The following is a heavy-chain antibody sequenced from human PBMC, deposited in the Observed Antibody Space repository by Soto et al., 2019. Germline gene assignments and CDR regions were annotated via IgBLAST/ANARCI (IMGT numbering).Heavy chain of an antibody. CDR1: GYPFTRSG. V-gene: IGHV1-18*01. CDR2: INTKNGRT. CDR3: ASGQGFLRIAFDH. D-gene: IGHD3-3*01. J-gene: IGHJ4*02. Sequence: GXSVKVSCKASGYPFTRSGSIWVRQAPGQGLEWMGWINTKNGRTSYAQGFQDRVTMTTNTSTNSAFIEVRILTSDDTAVYYCASGQGFLRIAFDHWGQGTLVTVSS.